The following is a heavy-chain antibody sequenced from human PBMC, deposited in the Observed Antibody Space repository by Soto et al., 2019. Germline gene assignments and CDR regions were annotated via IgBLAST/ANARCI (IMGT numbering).Heavy chain of an antibody. D-gene: IGHD6-25*01. CDR1: GYGFTSNW. J-gene: IGHJ6*02. Sequence: GESLKISCEASGYGFTSNWIGWVRQMPGKGLEWMGIINPADSDIKYSPSFQGQVTISADKSISTVYLQWSSLQASDTAMYYCARRIAADGYYYYAFDGWGRGTTVTVS. CDR2: INPADSDI. V-gene: IGHV5-51*01. CDR3: ARRIAADGYYYYAFDG.